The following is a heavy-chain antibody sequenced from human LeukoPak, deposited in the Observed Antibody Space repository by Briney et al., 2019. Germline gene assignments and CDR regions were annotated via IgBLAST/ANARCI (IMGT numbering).Heavy chain of an antibody. CDR2: IRSKANSYAT. J-gene: IGHJ4*02. Sequence: GGSLRLSCAASGFTFSGSAMHWVRQASGKGLEWVGRIRSKANSYATAYAASVKGRFTISRDDSKNTAYLQMNSLKTEDTAVYYRTRTYITSDFDYWGQGTLVTVSS. CDR1: GFTFSGSA. CDR3: TRTYITSDFDY. D-gene: IGHD3-10*01. V-gene: IGHV3-73*01.